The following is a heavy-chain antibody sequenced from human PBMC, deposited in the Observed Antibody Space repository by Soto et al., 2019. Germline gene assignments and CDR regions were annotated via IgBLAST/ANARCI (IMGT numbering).Heavy chain of an antibody. J-gene: IGHJ6*02. CDR2: IYYSGST. Sequence: PSETLSLTCTVSGGSISSYYWSWIRQPPGKGLEWIGYIYYSGSTNYNPSLKSRVTISVDTSKNQFSLKLSSVTAADTAVYYCARWGSSLYYYYGMDVWGQGTTVTVSS. D-gene: IGHD6-6*01. CDR3: ARWGSSLYYYYGMDV. V-gene: IGHV4-59*01. CDR1: GGSISSYY.